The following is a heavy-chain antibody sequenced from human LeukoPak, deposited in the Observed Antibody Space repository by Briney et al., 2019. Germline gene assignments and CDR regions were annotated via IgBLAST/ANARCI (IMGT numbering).Heavy chain of an antibody. CDR1: GFTVSSNY. CDR2: IYSDDST. CDR3: ARVLGYSYGYGGFDY. D-gene: IGHD5-18*01. J-gene: IGHJ4*02. V-gene: IGHV3-66*01. Sequence: GGSLRLSCAASGFTVSSNYMSWVRQAPGKGLEWVSVIYSDDSTYYADSVKGRFTISRDNSKNTLYLQMNSLRAEDTAVYYCARVLGYSYGYGGFDYWGQGTLVTVSS.